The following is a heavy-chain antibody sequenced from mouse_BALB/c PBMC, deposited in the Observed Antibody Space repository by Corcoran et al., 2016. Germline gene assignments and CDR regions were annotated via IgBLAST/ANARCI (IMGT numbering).Heavy chain of an antibody. J-gene: IGHJ2*01. CDR3: ARSLGLLPFDD. CDR1: GYSFTSYY. D-gene: IGHD2-3*01. Sequence: QVQLQQSGPELVKPGASVKISCKASGYSFTSYYIHWVKQRPGQGLEWIGGIFPGSGNTKYNEKFKGKATLTADTSSSTAYMQLSSLTSEDSAVYFCARSLGLLPFDDWGQGTTLTVSS. V-gene: IGHV1-66*01. CDR2: IFPGSGNT.